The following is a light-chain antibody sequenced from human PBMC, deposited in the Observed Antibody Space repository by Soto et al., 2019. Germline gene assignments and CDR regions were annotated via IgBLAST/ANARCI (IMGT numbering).Light chain of an antibody. CDR1: LSNIGSNF. V-gene: IGLV1-47*01. CDR2: RNN. J-gene: IGLJ2*01. Sequence: QSVQTQPPSASGTPGQRVTISCSGNLSNIGSNFIYWYQQLPGSAPKLLINRNNERPSGVPDRFSGSKSGTSASLAISGLRSDDEADSHCAAWHDSLRGVVFGGGTQLTVL. CDR3: AAWHDSLRGVV.